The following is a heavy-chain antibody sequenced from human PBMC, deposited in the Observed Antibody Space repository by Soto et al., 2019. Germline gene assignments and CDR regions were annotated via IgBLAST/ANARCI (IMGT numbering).Heavy chain of an antibody. CDR3: ARDREGYCSSTSCYSVPDC. CDR2: ISSSSSYI. V-gene: IGHV3-21*01. Sequence: PGGSLRLSCAASGFTFSSYSMNWVRQAPGKGLEWVSSISSSSSYIYYADSVKGRFTISRDNAKNSLYLQMNSLRAEDTAVYYCARDREGYCSSTSCYSVPDCWGQGTLVTVSS. J-gene: IGHJ4*02. CDR1: GFTFSSYS. D-gene: IGHD2-2*01.